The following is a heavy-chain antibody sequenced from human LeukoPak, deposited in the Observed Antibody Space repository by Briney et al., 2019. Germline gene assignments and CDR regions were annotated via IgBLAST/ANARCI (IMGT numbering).Heavy chain of an antibody. CDR1: GYSFTSYW. Sequence: GESLKISCKGSGYSFTSYWIGWVRQMPGKGLEWMGIIYPGDSDTRYGPSFQGQATISADKSISTAYLQWSSLKASDTAMYYCARGSGSYHTAYMNWGQGSLVTVSS. V-gene: IGHV5-51*01. CDR2: IYPGDSDT. CDR3: ARGSGSYHTAYMN. D-gene: IGHD1-26*01. J-gene: IGHJ4*02.